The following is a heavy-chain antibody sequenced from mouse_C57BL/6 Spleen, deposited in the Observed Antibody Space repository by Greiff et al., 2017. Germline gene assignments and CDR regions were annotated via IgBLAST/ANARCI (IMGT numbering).Heavy chain of an antibody. CDR3: ARPGGSGYGYGYFDV. CDR2: INPNNGGT. V-gene: IGHV1-18*01. D-gene: IGHD1-1*01. CDR1: GYTFTDYN. J-gene: IGHJ1*03. Sequence: EVKLQQSGPELVKPGASVKIPCKASGYTFTDYNMDWVKQSHGKSLEWIGDINPNNGGTIYNQKFKGKATLTVDKSSSTAYMELRSLTSEDTAVYYCARPGGSGYGYGYFDVGGTGTTVTVSS.